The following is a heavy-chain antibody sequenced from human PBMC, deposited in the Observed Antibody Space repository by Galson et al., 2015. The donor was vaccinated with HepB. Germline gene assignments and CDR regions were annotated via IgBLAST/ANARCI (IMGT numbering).Heavy chain of an antibody. CDR2: IWYDGSNK. CDR3: ARDDGGQKRGYSYGYYYYYGMDV. Sequence: SLRLSCAASGFTFSSYGMHWVRQAPGKGLEWVAAIWYDGSNKYYADSVKGRFTISRDNSKNTLYLQMNSLRAEDTAVYYCARDDGGQKRGYSYGYYYYYGMDVWGQVTTVTVSS. D-gene: IGHD5-18*01. V-gene: IGHV3-33*01. CDR1: GFTFSSYG. J-gene: IGHJ6*02.